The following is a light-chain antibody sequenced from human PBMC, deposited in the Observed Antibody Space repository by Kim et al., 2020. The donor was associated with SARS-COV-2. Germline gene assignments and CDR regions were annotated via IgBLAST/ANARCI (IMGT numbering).Light chain of an antibody. J-gene: IGLJ3*02. CDR3: KAWDSSTSWV. Sequence: SYELTQPPSVSVSPGQTASITCSGDKLGDKYACWYQQKPGQSPVLVIYQDSKRPSGIPERFSGSNSGNTATLTISGTQAMDEADYYCKAWDSSTSWVVGG. V-gene: IGLV3-1*01. CDR1: KLGDKY. CDR2: QDS.